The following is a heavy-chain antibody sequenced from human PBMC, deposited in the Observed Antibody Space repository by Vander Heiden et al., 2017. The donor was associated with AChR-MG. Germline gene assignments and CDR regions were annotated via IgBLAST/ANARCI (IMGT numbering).Heavy chain of an antibody. J-gene: IGHJ5*02. CDR3: ARHQRIYYDGPPGYNWFDP. Sequence: QLQLQESGPGLVKPSETLSLTCTVSGGSLSSSSYYWGWIRQPPGKGLEWIGSIYYSGSTYYNPSLKSRVTISVDTSKNQFSLKLSSVTAADTAVYYCARHQRIYYDGPPGYNWFDPWGQGTLVTVSS. V-gene: IGHV4-39*01. D-gene: IGHD3-22*01. CDR1: GGSLSSSSYY. CDR2: IYYSGST.